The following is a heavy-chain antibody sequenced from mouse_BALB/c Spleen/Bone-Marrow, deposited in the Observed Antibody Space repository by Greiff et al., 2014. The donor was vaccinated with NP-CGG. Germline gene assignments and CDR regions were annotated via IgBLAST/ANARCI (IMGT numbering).Heavy chain of an antibody. V-gene: IGHV7-3*02. CDR3: AVMDY. CDR2: IRNKANGYTT. Sequence: VKLVESGGGLAQPGGSLRLSCATSGFTFTDYYMSWFRQPPGKALEWLGFIRNKANGYTTDYSASVKGRFTISRDNSQSILYLQMNALRAEDSATYYCAVMDYWGQGTSVTVSS. CDR1: GFTFTDYY. J-gene: IGHJ4*01.